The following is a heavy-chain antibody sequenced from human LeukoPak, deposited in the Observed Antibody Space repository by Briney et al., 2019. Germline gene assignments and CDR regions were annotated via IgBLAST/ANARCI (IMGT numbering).Heavy chain of an antibody. CDR1: GFTFSNYW. CDR2: ISSSSSYI. D-gene: IGHD3-3*01. Sequence: GGSLRLSCVASGFTFSNYWMSWVRQAPGKGLEWVSSISSSSSYIYYADSVKGRFTLSRDNAKNSLYLQMNSLRAGDTAVYYCARDVSSGSPHAFDIWGQGTMVTVSS. V-gene: IGHV3-21*01. CDR3: ARDVSSGSPHAFDI. J-gene: IGHJ3*02.